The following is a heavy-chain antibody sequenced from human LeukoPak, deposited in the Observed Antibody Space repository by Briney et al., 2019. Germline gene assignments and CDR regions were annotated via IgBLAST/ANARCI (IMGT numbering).Heavy chain of an antibody. Sequence: SETLSLTCAVSGYSISSGYYWGWIRQPPGKGLEWIGSIYHSGSTYYNPSLKSRVTISVDTSKNQFSLKLSSVTAADTAVYYCARANYYDSSGYYYWPDYWGQGTLVTVSS. CDR3: ARANYYDSSGYYYWPDY. CDR2: IYHSGST. J-gene: IGHJ4*02. CDR1: GYSISSGYY. D-gene: IGHD3-22*01. V-gene: IGHV4-38-2*01.